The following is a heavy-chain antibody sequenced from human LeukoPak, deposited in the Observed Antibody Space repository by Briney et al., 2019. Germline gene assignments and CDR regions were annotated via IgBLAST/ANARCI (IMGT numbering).Heavy chain of an antibody. CDR1: GFTFSSYA. V-gene: IGHV3-30*04. J-gene: IGHJ4*02. D-gene: IGHD2-8*02. CDR3: AKAPRISCTGAVCYPFDY. CDR2: ISYDGSNK. Sequence: GGSLRLSCAASGFTFSSYAMHWVRQAPGKGLEWVAVISYDGSNKYYADSVKGRFTISRDNSKNAIYLQMNLLRVEDSAVYYCAKAPRISCTGAVCYPFDYWGQGILVTVSS.